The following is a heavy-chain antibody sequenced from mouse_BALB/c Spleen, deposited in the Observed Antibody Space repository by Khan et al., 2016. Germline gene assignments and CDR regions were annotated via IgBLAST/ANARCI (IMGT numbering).Heavy chain of an antibody. CDR3: KDQGKGY. Sequence: EVKLEESGGGLVQPGGSMKLSCVASGFTFSSYWMSWVRQSPEKGLEWVAEIRLKSDNYATHYAESVKGKFTISRDDSKSRLYLQMNSLGAEDTGIYYCKDQGKGYWGQGTTLTVSS. J-gene: IGHJ2*01. D-gene: IGHD3-2*02. CDR1: GFTFSSYW. V-gene: IGHV6-6*02. CDR2: IRLKSDNYAT.